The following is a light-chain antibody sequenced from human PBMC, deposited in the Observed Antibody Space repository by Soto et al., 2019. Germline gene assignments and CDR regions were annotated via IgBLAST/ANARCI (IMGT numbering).Light chain of an antibody. CDR3: SSYTSSSTPFVV. Sequence: QSALTQPASVSGSPGQSITISCTGTSSDVGDYNYVSWYQQYPGKAPKLILYEVSNRPSGVSNRFSGSKSGNTASLTISGLQAEDEADYYCSSYTSSSTPFVVFGGGTKLTVL. CDR2: EVS. V-gene: IGLV2-14*01. CDR1: SSDVGDYNY. J-gene: IGLJ2*01.